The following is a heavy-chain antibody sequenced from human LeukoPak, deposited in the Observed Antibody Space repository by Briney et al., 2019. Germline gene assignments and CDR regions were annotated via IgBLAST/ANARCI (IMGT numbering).Heavy chain of an antibody. J-gene: IGHJ4*02. CDR1: GGSISSGDYY. CDR2: IYYSGST. CDR3: ARDGEAVGRRWLQFSDFDY. Sequence: MASETLSLTCTVSGGSISSGDYYWSWIRQPPGKGLEWIGYIYYSGSTYYNPSLKSRVTISVDTSKNQFSLKLSSVTAADTAVYYCARDGEAVGRRWLQFSDFDYWGQGTLVTVSS. D-gene: IGHD5-24*01. V-gene: IGHV4-30-4*08.